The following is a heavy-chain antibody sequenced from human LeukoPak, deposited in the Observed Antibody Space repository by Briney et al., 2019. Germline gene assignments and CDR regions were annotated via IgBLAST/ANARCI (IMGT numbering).Heavy chain of an antibody. J-gene: IGHJ6*02. CDR2: INSDGSST. V-gene: IGHV3-74*01. D-gene: IGHD6-19*01. CDR3: AREGSSGWYNIYYYYGMDV. CDR1: GFTFSSYW. Sequence: PGGSLRLSCAASGFTFSSYWMHWVRQAPGKGLVWVSRINSDGSSTNYADSVKGRFTISRDNAKNTLYLQMNSLRAEDTAVYYCAREGSSGWYNIYYYYGMDVWGQGTTVTVSS.